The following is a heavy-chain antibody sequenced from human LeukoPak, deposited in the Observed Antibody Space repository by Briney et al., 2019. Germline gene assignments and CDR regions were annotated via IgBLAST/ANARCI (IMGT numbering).Heavy chain of an antibody. CDR1: GFTFSSYW. CDR2: INQDV. CDR3: ARGTLLPGIDY. D-gene: IGHD1-26*01. J-gene: IGHJ4*02. Sequence: PGGSLRLSCAGYGFTFSSYWMNWVRQAPGKGLEWVANINQDVVDSVKGRFTISRDNAKNSLYLQVNSLRAEDTAVYYCARGTLLPGIDYWGQGTLVTTSS. V-gene: IGHV3-7*01.